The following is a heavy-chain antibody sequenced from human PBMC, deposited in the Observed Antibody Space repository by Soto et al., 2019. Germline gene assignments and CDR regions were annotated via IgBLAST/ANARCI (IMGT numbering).Heavy chain of an antibody. CDR2: ISLYSDGT. J-gene: IGHJ5*02. V-gene: IGHV1-18*01. CDR1: GYTFSSYG. Sequence: ASVKVSCKTSGYTFSSYGITWVRQAPGQPLEWLGWISLYSDGTNYAQKFQGRVSMTTDTSTTTAYMELRSLRSDDTAVYYCARVVPGAEAWFGPWGQGTLVTVSS. CDR3: ARVVPGAEAWFGP. D-gene: IGHD2-2*01.